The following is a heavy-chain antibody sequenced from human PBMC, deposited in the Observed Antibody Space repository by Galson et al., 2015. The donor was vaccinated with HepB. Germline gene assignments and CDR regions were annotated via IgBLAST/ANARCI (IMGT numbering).Heavy chain of an antibody. J-gene: IGHJ3*02. Sequence: QAPGKGLEWVANINQDGSEKYYVDSVKGRFTISRDNAKNSLYLQMNSLRAEDTAVYYCARDLNPAYSSAWYDGFDIWGQGTMVTVSS. CDR3: ARDLNPAYSSAWYDGFDI. D-gene: IGHD6-19*01. V-gene: IGHV3-7*01. CDR2: INQDGSEK.